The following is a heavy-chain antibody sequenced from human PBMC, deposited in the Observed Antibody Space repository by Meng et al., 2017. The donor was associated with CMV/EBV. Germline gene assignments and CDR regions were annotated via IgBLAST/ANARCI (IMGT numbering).Heavy chain of an antibody. CDR1: GYTFTGYY. J-gene: IGHJ4*02. V-gene: IGHV1-2*04. CDR3: ARAQDSSSSGDFDY. Sequence: ASGYTFTGYYMHWVRQAPGQGLEWMGWLNPNSGGTNYAQKFQGWVTMTRDTSISTAYMELSRLRSDDTAVYYCARAQDSSSSGDFDYWGQGTLVTVSS. D-gene: IGHD6-6*01. CDR2: LNPNSGGT.